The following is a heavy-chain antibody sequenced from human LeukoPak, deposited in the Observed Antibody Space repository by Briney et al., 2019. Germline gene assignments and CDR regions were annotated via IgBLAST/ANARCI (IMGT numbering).Heavy chain of an antibody. CDR3: ARDNVVVPAAHDY. D-gene: IGHD2-2*01. V-gene: IGHV4-61*02. Sequence: SQTLSLTCTVSGGSISSGSYYWSWIRQPAGKGLEWIGRIYTSGSTNYNPSLKSRVTISADTSKNQFSLKLSSVTAADTAVYYCARDNVVVPAAHDYWGQGTLVTVSS. CDR1: GGSISSGSYY. J-gene: IGHJ4*02. CDR2: IYTSGST.